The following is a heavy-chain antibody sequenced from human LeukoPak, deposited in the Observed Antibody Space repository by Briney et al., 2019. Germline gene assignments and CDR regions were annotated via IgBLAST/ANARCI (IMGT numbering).Heavy chain of an antibody. J-gene: IGHJ5*02. V-gene: IGHV4-4*07. CDR1: GGSISSYY. CDR2: IYISGSGST. CDR3: ARVLAAAGNNWFDP. Sequence: SETLSLTCTVSGGSISSYYWSWIRQPAGKGLEWIGRIYISGSGSTNYNPSLKSRVTMSVDTSKNQFSLKLSSVTAADTAVYYCARVLAAAGNNWFDPWGQGTLVTVSS. D-gene: IGHD6-13*01.